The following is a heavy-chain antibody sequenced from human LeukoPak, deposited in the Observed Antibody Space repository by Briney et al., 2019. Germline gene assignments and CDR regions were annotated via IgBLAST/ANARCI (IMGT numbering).Heavy chain of an antibody. CDR3: AKNNPVWGSYRSLDY. V-gene: IGHV3-30*18. CDR1: GFTFSSYG. CDR2: ISYDGSNK. D-gene: IGHD3-16*02. J-gene: IGHJ4*02. Sequence: GGSLRLSCAASGFTFSSYGMHWVRQAPGKGLEWVAVISYDGSNKYYADSVKGRFTISRDNSKNTPYLQMNSLRAEDTAVYYCAKNNPVWGSYRSLDYWGQGTLVTVSS.